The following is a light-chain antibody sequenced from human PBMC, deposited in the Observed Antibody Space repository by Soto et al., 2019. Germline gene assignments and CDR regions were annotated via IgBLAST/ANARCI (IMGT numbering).Light chain of an antibody. CDR3: LQHNSYLWT. CDR2: AAS. J-gene: IGKJ1*01. Sequence: DIQMTQSPPSLSASVGDRVTITCRASQGIRNDLAWYQQKPGKAPKRLIYAASSLQSGVPSRFSGSASGTEFTLTISSLQPEDFAPYYCLQHNSYLWTFGQGTKVEIK. CDR1: QGIRND. V-gene: IGKV1-17*01.